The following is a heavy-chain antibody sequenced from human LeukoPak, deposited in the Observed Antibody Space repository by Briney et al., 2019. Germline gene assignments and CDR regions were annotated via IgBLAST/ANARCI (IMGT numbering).Heavy chain of an antibody. D-gene: IGHD3-16*01. CDR3: AIWGADQNY. Sequence: GGSLRLSCAVSGLTLSNYWMNWVRQAPGKGLEWVANINPDGGEERYVDSVKGRFFISRDNAKNSLYLQMNSLRAEDTAVYYCAIWGADQNYWGQGTLVTVSS. CDR1: GLTLSNYW. V-gene: IGHV3-7*02. J-gene: IGHJ4*02. CDR2: INPDGGEE.